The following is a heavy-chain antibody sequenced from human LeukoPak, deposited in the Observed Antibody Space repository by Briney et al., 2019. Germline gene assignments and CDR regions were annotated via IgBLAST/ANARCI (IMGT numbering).Heavy chain of an antibody. J-gene: IGHJ3*02. Sequence: SQTLSLTCTVSGGSISSGSYYWSWIRQPAGKGLEWIGRIYTSGSTNYNPSLKSRVTIPVDTSKNQFSLKLSSVTAADTAVYYCARGYLAFDIWGQGTMVTVSS. V-gene: IGHV4-61*02. D-gene: IGHD3-9*01. CDR2: IYTSGST. CDR3: ARGYLAFDI. CDR1: GGSISSGSYY.